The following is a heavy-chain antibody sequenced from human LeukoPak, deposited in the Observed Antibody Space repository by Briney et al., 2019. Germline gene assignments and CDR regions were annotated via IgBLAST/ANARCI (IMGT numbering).Heavy chain of an antibody. CDR3: ARHDYGDYDEINWFDP. V-gene: IGHV4-4*07. Sequence: PSETLSLTCTVSGGSTSSYYWSWIRQPAGKGLEWIGRIYTSGSTNYNPSLKSRVTMSVDTSKNQFSLKLSSVTAADTAVYYCARHDYGDYDEINWFDPWGQGTLVTVSS. CDR1: GGSTSSYY. D-gene: IGHD4-17*01. J-gene: IGHJ5*02. CDR2: IYTSGST.